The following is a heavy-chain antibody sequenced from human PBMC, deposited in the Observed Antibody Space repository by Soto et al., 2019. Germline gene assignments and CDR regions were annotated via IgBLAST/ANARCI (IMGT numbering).Heavy chain of an antibody. CDR1: GGTFSSYA. V-gene: IGHV1-69*12. CDR3: AGPPELTRIYYYYGMDV. CDR2: IISIFGTA. J-gene: IGHJ6*02. Sequence: QVQLVQSGAEVKKPGSSVKVSCKASGGTFSSYAISWLRQAPGQGLDWMGVIISIFGTADYAQKFQGRGTITADESTRTAYMELSSLRSGDTAVYYCAGPPELTRIYYYYGMDVWGQGTTVTVSS. D-gene: IGHD1-7*01.